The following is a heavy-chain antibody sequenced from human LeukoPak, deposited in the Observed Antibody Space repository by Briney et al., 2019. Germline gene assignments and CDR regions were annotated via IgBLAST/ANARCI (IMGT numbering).Heavy chain of an antibody. CDR1: GYTFTGYY. CDR2: INPNSGVT. J-gene: IGHJ4*02. V-gene: IGHV1-2*04. CDR3: ARVSLIYGSGSYYQSPLAY. Sequence: ASAKVSCKASGYTFTGYYMHWVRQAPGQGLEWMGWINPNSGVTNYAQKFQGWVTMTRDTSINTAYMELNRLKSDDTAVYYCARVSLIYGSGSYYQSPLAYWGQGTLVTVSS. D-gene: IGHD3-10*01.